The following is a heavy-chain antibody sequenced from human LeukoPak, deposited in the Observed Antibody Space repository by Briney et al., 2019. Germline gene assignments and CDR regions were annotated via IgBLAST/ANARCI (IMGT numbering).Heavy chain of an antibody. J-gene: IGHJ4*02. CDR2: IYTSGST. CDR1: GGSISSGAWY. Sequence: SQTLSLTCTVSGGSISSGAWYWSWIRQPAGKGLEWIGRIYTSGSTTYNPSLKSRVIISVDTSKNQLSLKLSSVTAADTAVYYCARDEYAAPGGTSGYWGQGTLVTVSS. CDR3: ARDEYAAPGGTSGY. V-gene: IGHV4-61*02. D-gene: IGHD6-13*01.